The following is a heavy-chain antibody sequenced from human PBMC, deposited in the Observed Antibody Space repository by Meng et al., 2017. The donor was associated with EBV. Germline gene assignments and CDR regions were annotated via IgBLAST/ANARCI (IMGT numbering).Heavy chain of an antibody. CDR1: GYYFTSYG. Sequence: AELVQSGAEVKKPGASVKVSCKASGYYFTSYGIGWVRQVPGQGLEWMGWSSAYYGNTNYAQKLKGRVNMTTDTSTRTAYMELRSLRSDDTAVYYCARGLDYFDYWGQGTLVTVSS. CDR3: ARGLDYFDY. V-gene: IGHV1-18*01. CDR2: SSAYYGNT. J-gene: IGHJ4*02.